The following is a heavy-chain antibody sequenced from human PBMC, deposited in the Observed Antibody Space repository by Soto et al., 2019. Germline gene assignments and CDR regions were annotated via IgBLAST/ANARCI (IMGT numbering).Heavy chain of an antibody. D-gene: IGHD6-19*01. CDR2: IKQDGSEK. CDR3: GRDGIAVADVAFDT. V-gene: IGHV3-7*05. Sequence: PGGSLRLSCAASGFTFSSYWMSWVRQAPGKGLEWVANIKQDGSEKYYVDSVKGRFTISRDNAKNSLYLQMNSRRAEDTAVFYCGRDGIAVADVAFDTWRQGKRVTVS. J-gene: IGHJ3*02. CDR1: GFTFSSYW.